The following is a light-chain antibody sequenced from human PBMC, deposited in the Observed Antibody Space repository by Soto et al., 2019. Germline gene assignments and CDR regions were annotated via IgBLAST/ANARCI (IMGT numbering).Light chain of an antibody. Sequence: QSVLTQPASVSGSPGQSITISCTGTSSDVGDYKYVSWYQQHPGKVPKLLIYEVSNRPSGVSNRFSGSKSGNTASLTISGLQGEDEADYYCTSYTSSSTRVFGGGTKLTVL. J-gene: IGLJ2*01. CDR1: SSDVGDYKY. CDR3: TSYTSSSTRV. CDR2: EVS. V-gene: IGLV2-14*01.